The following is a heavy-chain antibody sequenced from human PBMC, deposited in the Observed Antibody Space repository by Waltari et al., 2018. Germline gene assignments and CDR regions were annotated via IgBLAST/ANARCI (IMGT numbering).Heavy chain of an antibody. D-gene: IGHD2-21*02. CDR1: GYTFINYA. V-gene: IGHV1-3*04. CDR3: ARTDCGGDCYLIDY. J-gene: IGHJ4*02. CDR2: INTANGNR. Sequence: QVQLVQSGAEVKKPGASVKLSCRTSGYTFINYAMQWVRQAPGQRLEWMGWINTANGNRKYSQKFQGRVTVTRDTSASTVYMELSSLRSEDTGVYYCARTDCGGDCYLIDYWGPGTLVTVSS.